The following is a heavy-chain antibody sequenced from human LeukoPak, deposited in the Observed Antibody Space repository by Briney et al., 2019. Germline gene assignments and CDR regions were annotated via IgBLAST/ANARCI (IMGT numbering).Heavy chain of an antibody. CDR1: GCSISSSSYY. CDR2: IYYSGST. D-gene: IGHD6-13*01. Sequence: KPSETLSLTCTVSGCSISSSSYYWGWIRQPPGKGLEWIGSIYYSGSTYYNPSLKSRVTISVDTSKNQFSLKLSSVTAADTAVYYSASQTPTYSSRPAEFDYWGQGTLVTVSS. J-gene: IGHJ4*02. V-gene: IGHV4-39*01. CDR3: ASQTPTYSSRPAEFDY.